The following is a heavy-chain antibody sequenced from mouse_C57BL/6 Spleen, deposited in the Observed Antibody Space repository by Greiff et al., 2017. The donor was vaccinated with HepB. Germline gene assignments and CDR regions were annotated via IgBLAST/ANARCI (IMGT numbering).Heavy chain of an antibody. CDR3: ARRYGSSYPLDY. CDR2: INPNNGGT. J-gene: IGHJ2*01. D-gene: IGHD1-1*01. Sequence: EVQLQQSGPELVKPGASVKMSCKASGYTFTDYNMHWVKQSHGKSLEWIGYINPNNGGTSYNQKFKGKATLTVNKSSSTAYMELRSLTSEDSAVYYCARRYGSSYPLDYWGQGTTLTVSS. V-gene: IGHV1-22*01. CDR1: GYTFTDYN.